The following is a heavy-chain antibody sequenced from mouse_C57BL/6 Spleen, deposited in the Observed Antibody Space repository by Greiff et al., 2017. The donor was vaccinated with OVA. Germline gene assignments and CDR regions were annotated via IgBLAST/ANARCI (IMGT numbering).Heavy chain of an antibody. D-gene: IGHD1-1*01. CDR1: GYAFSSSW. J-gene: IGHJ1*03. Sequence: QVQLKQSGPELVKPGASVKISCKASGYAFSSSWMNWVKQRPGKGLEWIGRIYPGDGDTNYNGKFKGKATLTADKSSSTAYMQLSSLTSEDSAVYFCARRDYYGSSSGGYFDVWGTGTTVTVSS. CDR2: IYPGDGDT. V-gene: IGHV1-82*01. CDR3: ARRDYYGSSSGGYFDV.